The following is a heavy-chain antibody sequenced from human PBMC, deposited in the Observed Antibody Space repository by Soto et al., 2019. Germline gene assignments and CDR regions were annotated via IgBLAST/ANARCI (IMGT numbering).Heavy chain of an antibody. D-gene: IGHD3-9*01. CDR2: ISYDGSNK. V-gene: IGHV3-30*18. J-gene: IGHJ6*02. Sequence: GGSLRLSCAASGFTFSSYGMHWVRQAPGKGLEWVAVISYDGSNKYYADSVKGRFTISRDNSKNTLYLQMSSLRAEDTAVYYCAKDPRYFDWLGYYYGMDVWGQGTTVTVSS. CDR1: GFTFSSYG. CDR3: AKDPRYFDWLGYYYGMDV.